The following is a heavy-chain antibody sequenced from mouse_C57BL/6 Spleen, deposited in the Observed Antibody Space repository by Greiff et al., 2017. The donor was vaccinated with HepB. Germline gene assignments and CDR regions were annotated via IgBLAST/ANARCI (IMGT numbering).Heavy chain of an antibody. CDR3: ARSGDYGGAWFAY. CDR2: IYPGGGYP. J-gene: IGHJ3*01. V-gene: IGHV1-63*01. D-gene: IGHD2-4*01. Sequence: QVQLQQSGAELVRPGTSVKMSCKASGYTFTNYWIGWAKQRPGHGLEWIGDIYPGGGYPNYNEKFKGKATLTADKSSSTAYMQFSSLTSEDSAIYYCARSGDYGGAWFAYWGQGTLVTVSA. CDR1: GYTFTNYW.